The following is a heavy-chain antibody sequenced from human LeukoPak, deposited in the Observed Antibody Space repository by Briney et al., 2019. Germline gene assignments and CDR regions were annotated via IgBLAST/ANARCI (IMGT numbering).Heavy chain of an antibody. CDR3: AKGIAAAGLYYYYGMDV. Sequence: GGSLRLSCAASGFTFSSYAMSWVRQAPGKGLEWVSAVSGSGGSTYYADSVKGRFTISRDNSKNTLYLQMNSLRAEDTAVYYCAKGIAAAGLYYYYGMDVWGQGTTVTVSS. CDR2: VSGSGGST. J-gene: IGHJ6*02. D-gene: IGHD6-13*01. V-gene: IGHV3-23*01. CDR1: GFTFSSYA.